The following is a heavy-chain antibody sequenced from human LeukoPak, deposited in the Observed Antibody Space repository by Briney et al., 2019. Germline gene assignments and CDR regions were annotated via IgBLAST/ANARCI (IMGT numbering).Heavy chain of an antibody. D-gene: IGHD6-19*01. CDR1: GYTLTDYY. V-gene: IGHV1-2*06. CDR3: ARTMQQWLVDAAGGDY. CDR2: INPNSGGT. Sequence: ASVKVSCKASGYTLTDYYMHWVRQAPGQGLEWMGRINPNSGGTNYAQKFQGRVTMTRDTSISTVYMELSGLRSDDTAVYYCARTMQQWLVDAAGGDYWGQGTLVTVSS. J-gene: IGHJ4*02.